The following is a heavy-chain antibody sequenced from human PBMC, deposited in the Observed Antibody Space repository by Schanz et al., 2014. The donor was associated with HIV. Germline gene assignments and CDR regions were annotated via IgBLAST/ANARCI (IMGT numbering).Heavy chain of an antibody. J-gene: IGHJ4*02. CDR3: ARDRSAAVTASDY. D-gene: IGHD6-13*01. CDR1: EYIFTDHY. V-gene: IGHV1-2*02. CDR2: FNPYSGGR. Sequence: QVQLVQSGAAVKRPGASVKVSCKASEYIFTDHYIQWVRQAPGHGLEWMGWFNPYSGGRIYAQQFQGRVVMTRDTSISTAYMELSGLTSDDTAVYYCARDRSAAVTASDYWGQGTLVTVSS.